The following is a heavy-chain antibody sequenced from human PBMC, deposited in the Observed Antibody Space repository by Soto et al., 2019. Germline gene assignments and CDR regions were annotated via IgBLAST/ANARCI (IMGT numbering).Heavy chain of an antibody. V-gene: IGHV1-8*01. CDR1: GYTFTSYD. Sequence: SVKVSCKASGYTFTSYDINWVRQATGQGLEWMGWMNPNSGNTGYAQKFQGRVTMTRNTSISTAYMELSSLRSEDTALYYCARFVYSSSSGYYYMDVWGKGTTVTVSS. CDR3: ARFVYSSSSGYYYMDV. CDR2: MNPNSGNT. J-gene: IGHJ6*03. D-gene: IGHD6-6*01.